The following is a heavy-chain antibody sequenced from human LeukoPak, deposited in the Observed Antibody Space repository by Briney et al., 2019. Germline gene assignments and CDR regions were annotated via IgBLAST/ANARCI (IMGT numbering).Heavy chain of an antibody. V-gene: IGHV1-69*01. CDR1: GGTFSSYA. D-gene: IGHD1-1*01. Sequence: SVKVSCKASGGTFSSYAISWVRQAPGQGLEWMGGIIPIFGTANYAQKFQGRVTITADESTSTAYMELSSLRSEDTAVYYCARRRQLERLYAFDIWGQGTMVTVSS. CDR3: ARRRQLERLYAFDI. CDR2: IIPIFGTA. J-gene: IGHJ3*02.